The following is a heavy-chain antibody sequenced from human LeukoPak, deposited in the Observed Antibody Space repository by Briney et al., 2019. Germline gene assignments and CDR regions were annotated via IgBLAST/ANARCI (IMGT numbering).Heavy chain of an antibody. V-gene: IGHV1-18*01. CDR3: ARDRRGYYDSSGYYWVY. CDR2: ISAYNGNT. Sequence: ASVKVSCKASGYTFTSYGISWVRQAPGQGLEWMGWISAYNGNTNYAQKLQGRVTMTTDTSTSTAYMELRSLRSDDTAVYYCARDRRGYYDSSGYYWVYWGQGTLVTVSS. CDR1: GYTFTSYG. J-gene: IGHJ4*02. D-gene: IGHD3-22*01.